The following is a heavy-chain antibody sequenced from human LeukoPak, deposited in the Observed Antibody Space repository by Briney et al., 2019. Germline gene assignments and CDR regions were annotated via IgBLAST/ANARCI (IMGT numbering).Heavy chain of an antibody. CDR3: ARGSSIVLMVYADRLYGMDV. D-gene: IGHD2-8*01. V-gene: IGHV1-2*02. CDR2: INPNSGGT. J-gene: IGHJ6*02. CDR1: GYTFTGYY. Sequence: GASVKVSCKASGYTFTGYYMHWVRQAPGQGLEWMGWINPNSGGTNYAQKFQGRVTMTRDTSISTAYMELSRLRSDDTAVYYCARGSSIVLMVYADRLYGMDVWGQGTTVTVSS.